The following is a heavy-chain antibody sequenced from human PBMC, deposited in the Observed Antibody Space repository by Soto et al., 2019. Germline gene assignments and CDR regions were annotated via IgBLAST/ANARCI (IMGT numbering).Heavy chain of an antibody. CDR1: GFTFSSSE. Sequence: PGGSLRLSCAASGFTFSSSEMYWVRQAPGKGLEWVSYIHPGGQIIFYADSVKGRFTISRDNAKNSVYLQMNNLGAGDTAVYYCARRGSSWGQGTMVTVSS. CDR3: ARRGSS. D-gene: IGHD2-2*01. J-gene: IGHJ3*01. V-gene: IGHV3-48*03. CDR2: IHPGGQII.